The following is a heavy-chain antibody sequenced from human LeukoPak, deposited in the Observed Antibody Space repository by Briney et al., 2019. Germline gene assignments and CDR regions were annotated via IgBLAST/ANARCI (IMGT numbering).Heavy chain of an antibody. Sequence: SETLSLTCAVSGGSFSGYYWSWIRQPPGKGLEWIGEINHSGSTNYNPSLKSRVTISVDTSKNQFSLKLSSVTAADTAVYYCARGSGWYGLDYWGQGTLVTVSS. CDR2: INHSGST. CDR1: GGSFSGYY. J-gene: IGHJ4*02. CDR3: ARGSGWYGLDY. D-gene: IGHD6-19*01. V-gene: IGHV4-34*01.